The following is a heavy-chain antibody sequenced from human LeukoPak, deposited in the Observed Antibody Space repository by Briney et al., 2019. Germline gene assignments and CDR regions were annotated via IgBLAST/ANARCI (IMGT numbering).Heavy chain of an antibody. Sequence: ASVKVSCKASGYTFTGYYIHWVRQAPGQGLEWMGRINPNNGGTNYAQKFQGRVTMTRDTSMSTAYMELSRPRSVDTAVYYCAGEDNSSGYRPFDIWGQGTMVTVPS. D-gene: IGHD3-22*01. CDR1: GYTFTGYY. CDR3: AGEDNSSGYRPFDI. V-gene: IGHV1-2*06. J-gene: IGHJ3*02. CDR2: INPNNGGT.